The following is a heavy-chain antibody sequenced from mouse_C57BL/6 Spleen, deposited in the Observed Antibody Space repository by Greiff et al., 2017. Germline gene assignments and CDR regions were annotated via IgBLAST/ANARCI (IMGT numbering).Heavy chain of an antibody. D-gene: IGHD6-1*01. V-gene: IGHV1-82*01. Sequence: QVQLQQSGPELVKPGASVKISCKASGYAFSSSWMNWVKQRPGKGLEWIGRIYPGDGDTNYNGKFKGKATLTADKSSSTAYMQLSSLTSEDSAVYFCARGPLYAMDYWGQGTSVTVSS. CDR2: IYPGDGDT. J-gene: IGHJ4*01. CDR3: ARGPLYAMDY. CDR1: GYAFSSSW.